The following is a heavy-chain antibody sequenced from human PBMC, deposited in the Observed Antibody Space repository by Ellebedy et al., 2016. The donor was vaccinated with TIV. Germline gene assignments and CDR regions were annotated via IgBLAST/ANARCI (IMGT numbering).Heavy chain of an antibody. CDR1: GFTFSSYG. CDR3: ARARLVPAALKTYYFDS. CDR2: IRYDGFNK. Sequence: GESLKISCAASGFTFSSYGMHWVRQPPGKGLEWVAFIRYDGFNKYYADSVKGRFTISRDNSQNTLYLQMNSLRAEDTALYYCARARLVPAALKTYYFDSWGQGTLVTVSS. J-gene: IGHJ4*02. V-gene: IGHV3-30*02. D-gene: IGHD2-2*01.